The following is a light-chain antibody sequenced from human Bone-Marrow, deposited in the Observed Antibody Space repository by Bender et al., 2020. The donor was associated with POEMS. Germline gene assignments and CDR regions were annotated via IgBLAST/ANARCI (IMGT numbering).Light chain of an antibody. CDR1: KLGSKY. J-gene: IGLJ1*01. CDR2: QDT. Sequence: SYELTQPPSVSVSPGQTASITCSGDKLGSKYAFWYQQKPGQSPVLVIYQDTKRPSGIPERFSGSNSGNTATLTISGTQAMEEADYYCQVWAASTLVSGTGTKVTVL. CDR3: QVWAASTLV. V-gene: IGLV3-1*01.